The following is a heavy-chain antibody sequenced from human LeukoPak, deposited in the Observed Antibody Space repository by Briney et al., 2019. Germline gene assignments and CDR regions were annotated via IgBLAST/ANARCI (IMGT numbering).Heavy chain of an antibody. D-gene: IGHD1-7*01. CDR1: GCIFSNYW. CDR2: IKQDGREN. CDR3: ARHMKLELPASSGYCYGMDV. Sequence: GGSLRLSCADSGCIFSNYWMTWVRQAPGKGLEWVANIKQDGRENYYVDSVKARFTISRDNAKNSMYLQMNSLRAEDTAVYYCARHMKLELPASSGYCYGMDVWGRGTTVTVSS. V-gene: IGHV3-7*01. J-gene: IGHJ6*02.